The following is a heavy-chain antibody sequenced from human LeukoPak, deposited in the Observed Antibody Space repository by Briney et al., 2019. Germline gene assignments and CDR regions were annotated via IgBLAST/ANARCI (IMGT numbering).Heavy chain of an antibody. CDR2: IIPIFGTA. Sequence: EASVKVSCKASGGTFSSYAISWVRQAPGQGLEWMGGIIPIFGTANYAQKFQGRVTIIRDASASTAYMELSSLRSEDTAVYYCARVPLHDDSGHYYPHWGQGILVTVSS. V-gene: IGHV1-69*05. CDR1: GGTFSSYA. CDR3: ARVPLHDDSGHYYPH. D-gene: IGHD3-22*01. J-gene: IGHJ1*01.